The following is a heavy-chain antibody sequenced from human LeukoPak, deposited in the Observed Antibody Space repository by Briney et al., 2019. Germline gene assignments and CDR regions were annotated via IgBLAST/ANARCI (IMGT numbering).Heavy chain of an antibody. J-gene: IGHJ1*01. CDR1: GFTFSDYY. D-gene: IGHD2-2*01. CDR3: ARDGYCTSASCYLPEYFQH. V-gene: IGHV3-11*04. CDR2: ITSSGGSM. Sequence: GGSLRLSCAASGFTFSDYYMTWVRQAPGKGLEWVSYITSSGGSMYYADSVKGRFTISRDNAKNSLYLQMNSLRAEDTAVYYCARDGYCTSASCYLPEYFQHWGRAPWSPSPQ.